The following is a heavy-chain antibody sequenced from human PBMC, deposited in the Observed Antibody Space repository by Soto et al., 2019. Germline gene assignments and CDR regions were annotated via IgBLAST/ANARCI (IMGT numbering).Heavy chain of an antibody. CDR1: GFTFSSYA. J-gene: IGHJ4*02. D-gene: IGHD6-19*01. CDR3: AKGKGKQQWLVPGPPAGSYYFDY. Sequence: GSLRLSCAASGFTFSSYAMSWVRQAPGKGLEWVSAISGSGGSTYYADSVKGRFTISRDNSKNTLYLQMNSLRAEDTAVYYCAKGKGKQQWLVPGPPAGSYYFDYWGQGTLVTVSS. V-gene: IGHV3-23*01. CDR2: ISGSGGST.